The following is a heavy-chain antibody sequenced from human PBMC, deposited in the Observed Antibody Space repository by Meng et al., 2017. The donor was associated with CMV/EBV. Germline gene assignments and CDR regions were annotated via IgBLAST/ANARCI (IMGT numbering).Heavy chain of an antibody. Sequence: QVQRTQQTPELANPSQTLALPCTSSAGTISGVYYNWSWIRQPPGRGLEWIGYIYHSGSTYYNPSLKSRVTITVDTSKNQFSLNLSAVTAADTAVYYCATLSGARTPSTGYHYAFDSWGQGTLVTVSS. D-gene: IGHD3-22*01. CDR1: AGTISGVYYN. CDR2: IYHSGST. J-gene: IGHJ4*02. CDR3: ATLSGARTPSTGYHYAFDS. V-gene: IGHV4-30-4*08.